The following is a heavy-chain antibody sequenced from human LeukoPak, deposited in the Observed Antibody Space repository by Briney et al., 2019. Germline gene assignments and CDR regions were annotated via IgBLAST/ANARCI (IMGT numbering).Heavy chain of an antibody. D-gene: IGHD3-9*01. Sequence: GGSLRPSCAASGFTFSSYSMNWARQAPGKGLEWVSSISSSSSYIYYADSVKGRFTISRDNAKNSLYLQMNSLRAEDTAVYYCARDRPVPYDILTPVGMDVWGQGTTVTVSS. CDR3: ARDRPVPYDILTPVGMDV. CDR1: GFTFSSYS. J-gene: IGHJ6*02. V-gene: IGHV3-21*01. CDR2: ISSSSSYI.